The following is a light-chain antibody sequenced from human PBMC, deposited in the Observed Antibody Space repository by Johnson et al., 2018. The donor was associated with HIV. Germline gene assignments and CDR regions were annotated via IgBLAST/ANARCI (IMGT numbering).Light chain of an antibody. J-gene: IGLJ1*01. CDR3: GTWGSSLSGV. Sequence: QSVLTQPPSVSAAPGQKVTISCSGSSSNIGNNYVSWYQQLPGTAPKLLIYENNKRPSGIPDRFSGSKSGTSATLGITGLQTGDEADYYCGTWGSSLSGVFGTWTKVTVL. CDR1: SSNIGNNY. V-gene: IGLV1-51*02. CDR2: ENN.